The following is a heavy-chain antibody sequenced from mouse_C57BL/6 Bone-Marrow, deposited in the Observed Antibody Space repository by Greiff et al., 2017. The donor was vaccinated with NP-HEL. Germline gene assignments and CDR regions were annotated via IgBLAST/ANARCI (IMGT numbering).Heavy chain of an antibody. CDR2: IDPDTGGT. V-gene: IGHV1-15*01. CDR3: TKLLWLLYYDMDY. D-gene: IGHD2-2*01. J-gene: IGHJ4*01. CDR1: GYTFTDYE. Sequence: VQLQQSGAELVRPGASVTLSCKASGYTFTDYEMHWVKQTPVNGLEWIGAIDPDTGGTAYNQKFKGKSKLTADKAYSTAYMELSSLTSEDSAVYYCTKLLWLLYYDMDYWDRGPSITVSS.